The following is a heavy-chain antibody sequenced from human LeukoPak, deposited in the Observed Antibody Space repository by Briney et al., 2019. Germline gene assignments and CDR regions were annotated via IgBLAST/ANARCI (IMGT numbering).Heavy chain of an antibody. V-gene: IGHV4-4*07. Sequence: PSETLSLTCTVSGNSFGDYYWSWIRQPAGKGLEWIGRIYTSGSTTYNPSLKSRVTMSVDTSKSQFSLNLMSVTAADTAVYYCARDGRGLGFYYYYMDVWGKGTTVTVSS. CDR2: IYTSGST. CDR3: ARDGRGLGFYYYYMDV. CDR1: GNSFGDYY. J-gene: IGHJ6*03.